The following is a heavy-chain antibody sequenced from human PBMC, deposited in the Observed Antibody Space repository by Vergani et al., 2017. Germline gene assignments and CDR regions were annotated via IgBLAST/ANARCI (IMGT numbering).Heavy chain of an antibody. CDR1: GFTFSSYS. Sequence: EVQLVESGGGLVQPGGSLRLSCAASGFTFSSYSMNWVRQAPGKGLEWVSYISSSSSTIYYADSVKGRFTISRDNAKNSLYLQMNSLRAEDTAVYYCASRERIYGDYRAFDIWGQGTMVTVSS. V-gene: IGHV3-48*01. J-gene: IGHJ3*02. CDR3: ASRERIYGDYRAFDI. D-gene: IGHD4-17*01. CDR2: ISSSSSTI.